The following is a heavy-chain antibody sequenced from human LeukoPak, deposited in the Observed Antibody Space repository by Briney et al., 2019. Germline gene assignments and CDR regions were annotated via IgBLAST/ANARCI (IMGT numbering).Heavy chain of an antibody. J-gene: IGHJ4*02. Sequence: PGGSLRLSCAASGFTLSRYDMHWVRQAPGKGLEWVSAIDTVYDTYYRGSVRGRFTISRENAKNSLYLQMNSLRAEDTAVYYCAKDADYYDSSGLFDYWGQGTLVTVSS. CDR2: IDTVYDT. CDR1: GFTLSRYD. CDR3: AKDADYYDSSGLFDY. D-gene: IGHD3-22*01. V-gene: IGHV3-13*01.